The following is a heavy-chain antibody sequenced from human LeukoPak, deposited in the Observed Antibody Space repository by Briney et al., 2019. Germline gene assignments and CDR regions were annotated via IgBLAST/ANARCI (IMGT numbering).Heavy chain of an antibody. CDR3: ARENRAAMSSGWFSYYMDV. D-gene: IGHD6-19*01. CDR1: GSSITTYY. J-gene: IGHJ6*03. Sequence: ASETLSLTCTVSGSSITTYYWTWIRQPPGKGLEWIGYVYNSGSTNYNPSLKSRVTISIDTSKNQFSLKLNPVTAADTAVYYCARENRAAMSSGWFSYYMDVWGKGTTVIISS. CDR2: VYNSGST. V-gene: IGHV4-59*01.